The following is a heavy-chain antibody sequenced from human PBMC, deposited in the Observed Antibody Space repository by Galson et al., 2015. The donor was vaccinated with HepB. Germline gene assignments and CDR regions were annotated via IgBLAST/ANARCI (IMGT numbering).Heavy chain of an antibody. V-gene: IGHV3-30*04. D-gene: IGHD1-1*01. CDR1: GFTFSGYA. CDR3: ARAPHTTGTPEYFDY. Sequence: SLRLSCAASGFTFSGYAMHWVRQAPGKGLEWVAVISYDGSNKYYADSVKGRFTISRDNSKNTLYLQMNSLRAEDTAVYYCARAPHTTGTPEYFDYWGQGTLVTVSS. J-gene: IGHJ4*02. CDR2: ISYDGSNK.